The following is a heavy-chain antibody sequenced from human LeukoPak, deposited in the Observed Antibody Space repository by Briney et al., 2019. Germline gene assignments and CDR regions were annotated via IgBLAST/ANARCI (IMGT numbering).Heavy chain of an antibody. V-gene: IGHV3-21*01. Sequence: GGSLRLSCAASGFTFSSYSMNWVRQAPGKGLEWVSSISSSSSYIYYADSVKGRFTISRDNAKNSLYLQMNSLRAEDTAVYYCAREAMYNWNIYAGLYYYYMDVWGKGTTVTVSS. D-gene: IGHD1/OR15-1a*01. CDR3: AREAMYNWNIYAGLYYYYMDV. CDR2: ISSSSSYI. CDR1: GFTFSSYS. J-gene: IGHJ6*03.